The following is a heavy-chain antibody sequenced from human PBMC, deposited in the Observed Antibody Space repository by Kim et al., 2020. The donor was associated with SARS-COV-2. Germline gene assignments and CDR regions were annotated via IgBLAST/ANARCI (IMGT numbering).Heavy chain of an antibody. CDR1: GFTFSNAW. J-gene: IGHJ6*03. CDR2: IKSKTDGGTT. Sequence: GGSLRLSCAASGFTFSNAWMSWVRQAPGKGLEWVGRIKSKTDGGTTDYAAPVKGRFTISSDDSKNTLYLQMNSLKTEDTAVYYCTTVVPPYYDFWSGYYNYYYYYNDVWGKGTPVTVSS. CDR3: TTVVPPYYDFWSGYYNYYYYYNDV. V-gene: IGHV3-15*01. D-gene: IGHD3-3*01.